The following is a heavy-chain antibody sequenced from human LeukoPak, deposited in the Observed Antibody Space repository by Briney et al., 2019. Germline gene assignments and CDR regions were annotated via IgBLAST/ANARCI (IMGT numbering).Heavy chain of an antibody. CDR2: IIPIFGTA. J-gene: IGHJ6*03. CDR1: GYTFTSYD. V-gene: IGHV1-69*13. D-gene: IGHD3-22*01. Sequence: SVKVSCKASGYTFTSYDINWVRQATGQGLEWMGGIIPIFGTANYAQKFQGRVTITADESTSTAYMELSSLRSEDTAVYYCASGSMIVVVVDYYYYYMDVWGKGTTVTVSS. CDR3: ASGSMIVVVVDYYYYYMDV.